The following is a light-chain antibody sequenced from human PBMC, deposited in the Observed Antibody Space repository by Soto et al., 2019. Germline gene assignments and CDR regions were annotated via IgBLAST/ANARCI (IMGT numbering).Light chain of an antibody. V-gene: IGKV3-11*01. Sequence: IVLTHSPATLSLSPGERATLSCRASQSVSSFLGWYQQKPGQAPRLLIFDASNRATGVPARFSGSGSGTDFTLTISSLEPEDFAVYYCQQRSNWPRTFGQGIKVDIK. CDR1: QSVSSF. J-gene: IGKJ1*01. CDR2: DAS. CDR3: QQRSNWPRT.